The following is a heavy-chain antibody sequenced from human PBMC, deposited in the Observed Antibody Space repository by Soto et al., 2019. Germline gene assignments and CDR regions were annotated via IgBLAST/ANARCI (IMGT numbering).Heavy chain of an antibody. V-gene: IGHV3-53*01. J-gene: IGHJ6*02. D-gene: IGHD3-22*01. Sequence: PVGSLRLSCAASGFTVSSNYMSWVRQAPGKGLEWVSVIYSGGSTYYADSVKGRFTISRDNSKNTLYLQMNSLRAEDTAVYYCAREGVVYYYDSSGYYPSLPYGMDVWGQGTTVTVSS. CDR2: IYSGGST. CDR1: GFTVSSNY. CDR3: AREGVVYYYDSSGYYPSLPYGMDV.